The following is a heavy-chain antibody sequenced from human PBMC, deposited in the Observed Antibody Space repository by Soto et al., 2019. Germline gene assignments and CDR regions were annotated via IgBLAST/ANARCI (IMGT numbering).Heavy chain of an antibody. CDR2: IRSKANSYAT. Sequence: GGSLRLSCAASGFTFSGSAMHWVRQASGKGLEWVGRIRSKANSYATAYAASVKGRFTIPRDDSKNTAYLQMNSLKTEDTAVYYCTRHSIKRITMPAGMDVWGQGTTVTVSS. D-gene: IGHD3-10*01. CDR1: GFTFSGSA. V-gene: IGHV3-73*01. J-gene: IGHJ6*02. CDR3: TRHSIKRITMPAGMDV.